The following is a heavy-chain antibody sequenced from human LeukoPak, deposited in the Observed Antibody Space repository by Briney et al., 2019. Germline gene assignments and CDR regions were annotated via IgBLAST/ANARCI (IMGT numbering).Heavy chain of an antibody. J-gene: IGHJ3*02. V-gene: IGHV5-51*01. CDR2: IYPGDSDT. CDR1: GYSFTSYW. CDR3: ASQRWLQSRAAFDI. D-gene: IGHD5-24*01. Sequence: GESLKISCRGSGYSFTSYWIGWVRQMPGKGLEGMGIIYPGDSDTRYSPSFQGQVTISADKSISTAYLQWSSLKASDTAMYYCASQRWLQSRAAFDIWGQGTMVTVSS.